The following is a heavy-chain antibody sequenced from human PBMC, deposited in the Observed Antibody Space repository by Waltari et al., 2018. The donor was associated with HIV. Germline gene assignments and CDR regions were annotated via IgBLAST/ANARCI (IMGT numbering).Heavy chain of an antibody. J-gene: IGHJ4*02. CDR3: ARQPAPDSTWFQIYFDY. CDR1: DFSISSGHS. Sequence: DTLSLTCAVSDFSISSGHSWGWIRQSPGKGLEWIGSVFHSGSTFYKPSFKSRVSISVDTSKNQFSLKLTSVTAADTAVYYCARQPAPDSTWFQIYFDYWGQGTVVTVSS. CDR2: VFHSGST. V-gene: IGHV4-38-2*01. D-gene: IGHD6-13*01.